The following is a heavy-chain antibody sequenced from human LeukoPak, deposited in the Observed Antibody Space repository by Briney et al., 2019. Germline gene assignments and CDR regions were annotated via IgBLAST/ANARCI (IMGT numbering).Heavy chain of an antibody. D-gene: IGHD6-19*01. CDR2: ISSSSGYI. V-gene: IGHV3-21*01. J-gene: IGHJ4*02. Sequence: GGSLRLSCAASGVTFSSYNMNWVRQAPGKGLEWGSSISSSSGYIYYAESVKGRFTISRDNAKNSLYLQMNSLRAEDTAVFYCTRLSSGWSDFWGQGTLVTVSS. CDR3: TRLSSGWSDF. CDR1: GVTFSSYN.